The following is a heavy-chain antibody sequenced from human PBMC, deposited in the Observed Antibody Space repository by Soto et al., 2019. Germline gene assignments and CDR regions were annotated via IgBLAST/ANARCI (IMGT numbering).Heavy chain of an antibody. J-gene: IGHJ5*02. V-gene: IGHV4-30-2*01. CDR1: GGSISSGGYS. Sequence: QLQLQESGSGLVKPSQTLSLTCAVSGGSISSGGYSWSWIRQPPGKGLEWIGYISHSGRTYYNPSRKIRVTISVDWSKNQFSLTLSSVTAADTAVYYCARVPSPWGQGTLVTVSS. CDR3: ARVPSP. CDR2: ISHSGRT.